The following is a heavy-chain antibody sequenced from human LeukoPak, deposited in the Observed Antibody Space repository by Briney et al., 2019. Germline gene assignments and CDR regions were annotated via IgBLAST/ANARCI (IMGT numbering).Heavy chain of an antibody. CDR1: GVSISSSNSY. V-gene: IGHV4-39*01. D-gene: IGHD3/OR15-3a*01. Sequence: SETLSLTCTVSGVSISSSNSYWGWIRQPPGKGLEWIGSIYYTGNTYYNASLKSQVSISIDTSRNQFSLKLTSVTAADTSVYYCARQTGSGLFILPGGQGTLVTVSS. CDR2: IYYTGNT. CDR3: ARQTGSGLFILP. J-gene: IGHJ4*02.